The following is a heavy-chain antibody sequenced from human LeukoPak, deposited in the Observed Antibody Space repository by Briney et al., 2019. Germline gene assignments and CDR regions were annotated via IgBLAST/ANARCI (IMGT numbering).Heavy chain of an antibody. D-gene: IGHD3-10*01. CDR1: GFTFSNYA. J-gene: IGHJ5*02. Sequence: GGSLRLSCAASGFTFSNYAMGWVRQAPGTGLEWVSSISGNAKTTYYADSVRGRFSLSRANYKNFLYLQMNSLKAEYAAVYYCAKDIRGNRDSGNYGCFDPWGLGTLVTVSS. CDR2: ISGNAKTT. V-gene: IGHV3-23*01. CDR3: AKDIRGNRDSGNYGCFDP.